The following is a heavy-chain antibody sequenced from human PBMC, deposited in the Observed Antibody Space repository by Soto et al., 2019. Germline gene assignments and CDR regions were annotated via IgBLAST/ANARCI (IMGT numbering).Heavy chain of an antibody. J-gene: IGHJ3*02. D-gene: IGHD3-22*01. V-gene: IGHV3-74*01. CDR1: GFTFSSYW. Sequence: EVQLVESGGGLVQPGGSLRLSCAASGFTFSSYWMHWVRQGPGKELVWVSRISSDGSSTNYADSVKGRFTISRDNAKNPLYLQMNSLRAEDTAVYYCARCWYYYESSSYFSGDAFDIWGHGTMVTVSS. CDR3: ARCWYYYESSSYFSGDAFDI. CDR2: ISSDGSST.